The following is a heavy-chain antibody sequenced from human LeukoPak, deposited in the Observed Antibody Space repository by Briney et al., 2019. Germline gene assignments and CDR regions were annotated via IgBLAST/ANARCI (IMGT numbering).Heavy chain of an antibody. CDR2: IYYSGST. CDR1: GGSISSSSYY. J-gene: IGHJ3*02. V-gene: IGHV4-39*07. D-gene: IGHD1-26*01. CDR3: ASKGSYFRAFDI. Sequence: PSETLSLTCTVSGGSISSSSYYWGWIRQPPGKGLEWIGTIYYSGSTNYNPSLKSRVTISVDTSKNQFSLKLSSVTAADTAVYYCASKGSYFRAFDIWGQGTMATVSS.